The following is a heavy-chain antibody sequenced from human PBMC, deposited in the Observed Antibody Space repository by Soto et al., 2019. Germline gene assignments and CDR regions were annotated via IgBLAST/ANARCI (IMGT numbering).Heavy chain of an antibody. J-gene: IGHJ5*02. CDR2: IYNSGIT. CDR1: GGSISSCSYY. CDR3: ARGVTVFGLVSRFWFDP. Sequence: SETLSLTCTVSGGSISSCSYYWGWIRQPPGKGLEWIGSIYNSGITYYNPSLKSRVVISIDTSRNQFSLRLNSLTAADRAVYFCARGVTVFGLVSRFWFDPWGQGTVVTVSS. D-gene: IGHD3-3*01. V-gene: IGHV4-39*01.